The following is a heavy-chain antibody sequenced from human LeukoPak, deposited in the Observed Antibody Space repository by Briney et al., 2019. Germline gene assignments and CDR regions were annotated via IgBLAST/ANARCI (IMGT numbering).Heavy chain of an antibody. J-gene: IGHJ4*02. CDR2: IIPIFGTA. CDR3: ARSYQPGYSYGPFDY. Sequence: GASVKVSCKASGYTFTSYDINWVRQATGQGLEWMGGIIPIFGTANYAQKFQGRVTITADESTSTAYMELSSLRSEDTAVYYCARSYQPGYSYGPFDYWGQGTLVTVSS. D-gene: IGHD5-18*01. V-gene: IGHV1-69*13. CDR1: GYTFTSYD.